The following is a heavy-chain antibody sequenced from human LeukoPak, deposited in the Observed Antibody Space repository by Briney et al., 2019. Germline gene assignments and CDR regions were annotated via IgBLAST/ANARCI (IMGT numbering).Heavy chain of an antibody. J-gene: IGHJ4*02. Sequence: GGSLRLSCAASGFTFSGSAIHWVRQASGKGLEWVGRIRSKANSYATAYAASVKGRFTVSRDNTKGSLYLQMHSLRSEDTALYYCAKDRQYGDYGGGDFFDSWGQGTLVTVSS. V-gene: IGHV3-73*01. CDR3: AKDRQYGDYGGGDFFDS. D-gene: IGHD4-17*01. CDR2: IRSKANSYAT. CDR1: GFTFSGSA.